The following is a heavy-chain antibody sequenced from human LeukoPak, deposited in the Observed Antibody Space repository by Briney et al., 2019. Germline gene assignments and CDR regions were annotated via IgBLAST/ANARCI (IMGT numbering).Heavy chain of an antibody. D-gene: IGHD1-1*01. CDR3: ARDLSTSSNWELDY. CDR2: INPNSGGT. Sequence: ASVKVSCKASGYTFSDYYTHWVRQAPGQGLEWMGWINPNSGGTRYAQQFQGRVTMTRDTSIGTVYMELSTLRSDATAVYYCARDLSTSSNWELDYWGQGTLVTVSS. CDR1: GYTFSDYY. J-gene: IGHJ4*02. V-gene: IGHV1-2*02.